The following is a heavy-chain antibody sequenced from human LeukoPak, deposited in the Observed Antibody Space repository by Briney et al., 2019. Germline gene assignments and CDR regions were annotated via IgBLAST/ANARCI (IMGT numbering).Heavy chain of an antibody. V-gene: IGHV3-48*01. J-gene: IGHJ3*02. Sequence: GGSLRLSCAASGFTFSSYAMSWVRQAPGKGLEWVSYISSSSSTIYYADSVKGRFTISRDNSKNTLYLQMNSLRAEDTAVYYCAKGWDGFDIWGQGTRVTVSS. CDR3: AKGWDGFDI. CDR1: GFTFSSYA. CDR2: ISSSSSTI. D-gene: IGHD6-19*01.